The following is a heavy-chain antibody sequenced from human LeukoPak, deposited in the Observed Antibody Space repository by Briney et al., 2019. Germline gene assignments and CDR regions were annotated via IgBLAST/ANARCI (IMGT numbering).Heavy chain of an antibody. Sequence: GGSLRLSCTTSGFSVGDNAMSWVRQAPGKGLEWISYIRSNSYGGTTEYAASVRGRFTISRDDSKNIVYLHMNSLQSEDTAVYYCARDAPGRVDKATRGWFVPWGQGTVVTVSS. J-gene: IGHJ5*02. CDR1: GFSVGDNA. CDR3: ARDAPGRVDKATRGWFVP. CDR2: IRSNSYGGTT. D-gene: IGHD5-18*01. V-gene: IGHV3-49*04.